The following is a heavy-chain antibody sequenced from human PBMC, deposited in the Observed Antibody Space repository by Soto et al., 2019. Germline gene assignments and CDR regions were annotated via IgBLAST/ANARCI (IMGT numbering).Heavy chain of an antibody. CDR2: IDPYETGI. J-gene: IGHJ4*02. V-gene: IGHV3-74*01. D-gene: IGHD2-15*01. CDR3: TSDTFGARDS. CDR1: GFAFSSYW. Sequence: EVQLVESGGGLVQPGGSLRLSCAASGFAFSSYWMHWVRQAPGKGLVWVARIDPYETGINYAESVQGRFTISRDNAKNTLYLQMNSLRADDTAVYYCTSDTFGARDSWGQGTRVTVSS.